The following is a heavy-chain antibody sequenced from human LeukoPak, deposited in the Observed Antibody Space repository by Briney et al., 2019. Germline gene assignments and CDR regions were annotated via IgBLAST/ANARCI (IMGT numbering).Heavy chain of an antibody. D-gene: IGHD4-23*01. Sequence: GGSLRLSCAASGFTFSNYWIHWVRQAPGKGLVWVSRIDNAGSITTYADSVKGRFTISRDNSKNTLYLQMSSLRAEDTAVYYCVKESHTVVTFLDYWGQGTLVTVSS. CDR2: IDNAGSIT. CDR3: VKESHTVVTFLDY. V-gene: IGHV3-74*03. J-gene: IGHJ4*02. CDR1: GFTFSNYW.